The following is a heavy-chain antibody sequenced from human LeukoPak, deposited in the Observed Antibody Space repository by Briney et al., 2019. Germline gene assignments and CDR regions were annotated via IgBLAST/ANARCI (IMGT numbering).Heavy chain of an antibody. V-gene: IGHV1-46*01. J-gene: IGHJ3*02. Sequence: ASVKVSCKASGYTFISYYIHWVRQAPGQGLEWMGIINPSGATTAYALKFQGRVTMTRDTSTSTVSMELRSLTSEDTAVYYCARDVFGVESRWRDAFDIWGQGTMVTVSS. CDR3: ARDVFGVESRWRDAFDI. D-gene: IGHD3-10*01. CDR1: GYTFISYY. CDR2: INPSGATT.